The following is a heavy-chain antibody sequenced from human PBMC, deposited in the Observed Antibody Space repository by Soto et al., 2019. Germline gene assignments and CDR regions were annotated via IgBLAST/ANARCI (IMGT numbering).Heavy chain of an antibody. CDR3: ARDGRNRGYSYPLGGYYYYGMDV. Sequence: GGSLRLSCAASGFTFSSYSMNWVRQAPGKGLEWVSSISSSSSYIYHADSVKGRFTISRDNAKNSLYLQMNSLRAEDTAVYYCARDGRNRGYSYPLGGYYYYGMDVWGQGTTVTVSS. CDR2: ISSSSSYI. D-gene: IGHD5-18*01. V-gene: IGHV3-21*01. J-gene: IGHJ6*02. CDR1: GFTFSSYS.